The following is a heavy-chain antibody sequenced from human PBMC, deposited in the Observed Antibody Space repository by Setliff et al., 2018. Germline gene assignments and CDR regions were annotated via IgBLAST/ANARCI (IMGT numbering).Heavy chain of an antibody. D-gene: IGHD3-16*01. CDR2: ISGSGGST. J-gene: IGHJ3*01. Sequence: LSLTCAASGFTFSSSSMTWVRQAPGKGLEWVSAISGSGGSTYYADSVKGRFTISRDNSKNTLYLQMNSLKTEDTAVYYCTTDPSPTFGGVIEAAFDFWGQGTMVTVSS. CDR1: GFTFSSSS. V-gene: IGHV3-23*01. CDR3: TTDPSPTFGGVIEAAFDF.